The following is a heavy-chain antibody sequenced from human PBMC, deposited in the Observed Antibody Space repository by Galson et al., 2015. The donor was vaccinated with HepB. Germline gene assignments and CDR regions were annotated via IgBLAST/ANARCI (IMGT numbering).Heavy chain of an antibody. J-gene: IGHJ4*02. V-gene: IGHV3-9*01. CDR3: AKSITFMTDCYDSSGYYSH. D-gene: IGHD3-22*01. CDR2: ISWNSGSI. Sequence: SLRLSCAASGFIFDHYAIHWVRQGPGKGLEWVSGISWNSGSIGYADSVKGRFTISRDNAKNSLYLQMNSLGAEDTALYFCAKSITFMTDCYDSSGYYSHWGQGTLVTVSS. CDR1: GFIFDHYA.